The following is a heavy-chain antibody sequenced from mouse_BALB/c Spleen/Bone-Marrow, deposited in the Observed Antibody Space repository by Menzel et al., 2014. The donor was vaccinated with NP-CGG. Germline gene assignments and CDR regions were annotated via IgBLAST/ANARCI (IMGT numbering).Heavy chain of an antibody. CDR3: TRLDSSGYGAY. V-gene: IGHV1-15*01. CDR1: GYTFTDYE. CDR2: IDPETGGT. Sequence: QVHVKQSGAELARPGASVTLSCKASGYTFTDYEMHWLKQTPVHGLEWIGAIDPETGGTAYNQKFKGRATLTTDKSSSTAYMELRSLTSEDSAVYYCTRLDSSGYGAYWGQGTLVTVSA. D-gene: IGHD3-2*01. J-gene: IGHJ3*01.